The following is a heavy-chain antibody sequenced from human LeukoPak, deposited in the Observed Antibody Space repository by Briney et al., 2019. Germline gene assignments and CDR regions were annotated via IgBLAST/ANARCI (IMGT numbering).Heavy chain of an antibody. V-gene: IGHV3-49*04. CDR2: IASKTYGGTA. J-gene: IGHJ4*02. Sequence: GGSLRLSCTASGFTFGDYAMTWVRQAPGKGLEWVGFIASKTYGGTAEYAASVKGRFTISRDDSKSIAYLQMNSLKTEDTAVYFCSRDHTPYYWGQGTLVTVSS. CDR3: SRDHTPYY. CDR1: GFTFGDYA.